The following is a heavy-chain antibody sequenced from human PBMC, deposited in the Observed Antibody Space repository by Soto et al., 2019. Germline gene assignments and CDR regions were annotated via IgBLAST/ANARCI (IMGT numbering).Heavy chain of an antibody. CDR2: VYYSGGI. J-gene: IGHJ5*02. D-gene: IGHD3-10*01. V-gene: IGHV4-39*01. CDR1: GGSISSSIYY. Sequence: QLQLQESGPGLVKPSETLSLTCTVSGGSISSSIYYWAWIRQPPGKGLEYIGAVYYSGGIYCNPSLKSRVAIYADTSNNQFSRRLSSVTAADTAVYYCVSHYASGHTRWFDPWGQGTLVTVSS. CDR3: VSHYASGHTRWFDP.